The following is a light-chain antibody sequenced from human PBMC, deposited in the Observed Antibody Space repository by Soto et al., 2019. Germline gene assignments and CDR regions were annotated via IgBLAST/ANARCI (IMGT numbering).Light chain of an antibody. Sequence: EIVLTQSPGTLSLSPGERATLSCRASQSVSSSYLAWYQQKPGQAPRLLIYGASSRATGIPDRFSGSASGTAFPHPIIRLEPEDFGVYYCQQYGSSPPYTFGQGTKLEIK. CDR3: QQYGSSPPYT. CDR1: QSVSSSY. J-gene: IGKJ2*01. V-gene: IGKV3-20*01. CDR2: GAS.